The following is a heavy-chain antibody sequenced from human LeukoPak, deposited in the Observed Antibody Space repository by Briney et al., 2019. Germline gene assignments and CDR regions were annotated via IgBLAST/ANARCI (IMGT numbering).Heavy chain of an antibody. J-gene: IGHJ4*02. D-gene: IGHD1-26*01. CDR1: GFVFDDYD. Sequence: GGSLRLSFGASGFVFDDYDMHWVRQAPGKGLEWVAFIRSDGYHTYYTDSVKGRFIITRDNFKNTLYLQMNSLRLEDMAVYYCAKLSGSGVDYWGRGTRVTVSS. V-gene: IGHV3-30*02. CDR2: IRSDGYHT. CDR3: AKLSGSGVDY.